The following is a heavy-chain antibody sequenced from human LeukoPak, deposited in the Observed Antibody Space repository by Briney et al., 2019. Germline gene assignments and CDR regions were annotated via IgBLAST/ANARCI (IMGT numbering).Heavy chain of an antibody. Sequence: GASVKVSCKASGYTFTTYYIHWVRQAPGQGLEWMGGIIPIFGTANYAQKFQGRVTITADESTSTAYMELSSLRSEDTAVYYCARNQWLVASRSRWFDPWGQGTLVTVSS. J-gene: IGHJ5*02. D-gene: IGHD6-19*01. CDR3: ARNQWLVASRSRWFDP. V-gene: IGHV1-69*13. CDR2: IIPIFGTA. CDR1: GYTFTTYY.